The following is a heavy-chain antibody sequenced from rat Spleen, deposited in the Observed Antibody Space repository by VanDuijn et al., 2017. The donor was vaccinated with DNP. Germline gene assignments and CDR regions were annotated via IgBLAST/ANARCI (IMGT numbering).Heavy chain of an antibody. CDR1: GYTFTSYD. CDR2: INTGSGGT. Sequence: QVQLQQSGAELAKPGSSVKISCKASGYTFTSYDISWIKQTTGQGLEYIGYINTGSGGTYYNEKFKGKATLTVDKSSSTAFMQLSSLTPEDTAVYYCARVMAGYWGQGVMVTVSS. CDR3: ARVMAGY. V-gene: IGHV1-57*01. J-gene: IGHJ2*01. D-gene: IGHD1-12*02.